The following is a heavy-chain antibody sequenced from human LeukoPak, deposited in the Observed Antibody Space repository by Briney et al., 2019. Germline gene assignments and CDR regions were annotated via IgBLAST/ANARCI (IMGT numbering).Heavy chain of an antibody. Sequence: GGSLRLSCAASGFTFSSYAMSWVRQAPGKGLEWVSVISCNGGNTYYADSAKARFTISRDNSKNTVYLQMNSLRAEDTAVYYCAKDSAAAAGSTSDWGQGTLVTVSS. CDR3: AKDSAAAAGSTSD. CDR2: ISCNGGNT. CDR1: GFTFSSYA. V-gene: IGHV3-23*01. D-gene: IGHD6-13*01. J-gene: IGHJ4*02.